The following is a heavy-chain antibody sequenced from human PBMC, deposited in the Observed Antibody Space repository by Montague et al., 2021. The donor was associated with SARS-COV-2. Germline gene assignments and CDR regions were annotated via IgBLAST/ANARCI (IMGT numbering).Heavy chain of an antibody. CDR2: INYGGST. CDR3: ARLGEGVVPAPILGVGPYYYYYYMDV. J-gene: IGHJ6*03. V-gene: IGHV4-34*01. Sequence: SETLSLTCAVYSGSFSGYSWTWIRQPPGKGLGWIGEINYGGSTNYNPSLKSRVTISADTSKNQFSLKLTSVAAADTAVYYCARLGEGVVPAPILGVGPYYYYYYMDVWGQGTTVTVSS. CDR1: SGSFSGYS. D-gene: IGHD2-2*02.